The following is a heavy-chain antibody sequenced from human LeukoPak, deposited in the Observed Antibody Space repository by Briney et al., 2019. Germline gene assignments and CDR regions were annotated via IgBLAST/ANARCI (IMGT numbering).Heavy chain of an antibody. V-gene: IGHV5-51*01. CDR2: IYPGDSDT. D-gene: IGHD5-18*01. CDR3: ARHVGGYRHDASDI. CDR1: GYSFTSYW. J-gene: IGHJ3*02. Sequence: MAGESLKISCKGSGYSFTSYWIGWVRQRPGKGLEWMGIIYPGDSDTRYSPSFQGQGTISADKSIRTAYLQWSSLKASDTAMYYCARHVGGYRHDASDIWGQGTMVTVSS.